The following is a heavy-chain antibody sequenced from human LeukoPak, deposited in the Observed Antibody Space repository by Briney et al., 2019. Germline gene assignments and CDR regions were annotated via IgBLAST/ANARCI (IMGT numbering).Heavy chain of an antibody. J-gene: IGHJ4*02. Sequence: GGSLRLSCAASGFTFSSYGMHWVRQAPGKGLEWVAVIWYDGSNKYYADSVKGRFTISRDNSKNTLYLQMNSLRAEDTAVYYCARDGEKIAQWLVDYWGQGTLVTVSS. V-gene: IGHV3-33*01. CDR1: GFTFSSYG. CDR3: ARDGEKIAQWLVDY. D-gene: IGHD6-19*01. CDR2: IWYDGSNK.